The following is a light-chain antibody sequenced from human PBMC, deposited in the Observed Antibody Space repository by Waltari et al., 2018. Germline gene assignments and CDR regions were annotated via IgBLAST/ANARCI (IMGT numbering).Light chain of an antibody. CDR1: QSVSNSY. CDR3: QHYGSSPGGT. J-gene: IGKJ5*01. Sequence: EIVLTQSPGTLSLSPGERATLSCRASQSVSNSYLTWYQQKPGQAPRLLIYGASSRATGIPDRFSGSGSGTDFTLTIRRLEPEDFALYYCQHYGSSPGGTFGQGTRLEIK. CDR2: GAS. V-gene: IGKV3-20*01.